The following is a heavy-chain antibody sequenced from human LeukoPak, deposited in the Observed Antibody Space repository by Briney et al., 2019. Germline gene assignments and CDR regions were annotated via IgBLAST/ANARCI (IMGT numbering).Heavy chain of an antibody. CDR1: GCSINSHY. V-gene: IGHV4-59*11. D-gene: IGHD2-15*01. Sequence: PSETLSLTCTVSGCSINSHYCNWIRQSPGKGLKWIGYIYNSGSINYNPSLKSRVTISVDTSKNQFSLKLSSVTAADTAIYYCATKVRGGFDIWGQGTMVTVSS. J-gene: IGHJ3*02. CDR3: ATKVRGGFDI. CDR2: IYNSGSI.